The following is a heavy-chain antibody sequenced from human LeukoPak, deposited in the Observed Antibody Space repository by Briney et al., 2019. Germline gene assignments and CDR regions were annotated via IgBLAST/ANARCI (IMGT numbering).Heavy chain of an antibody. Sequence: GGSLRLSCAASGFTFSGSAMHWVRQASGKGLEWVGRIRSKAHSYATAYAASVKGRFTISRDNSKNTLYLQMNSLRAEDTAVYYCAKPARTDYADYWGQGTLVTVSS. V-gene: IGHV3-73*01. J-gene: IGHJ4*02. CDR1: GFTFSGSA. CDR2: IRSKAHSYAT. CDR3: AKPARTDYADY. D-gene: IGHD1-14*01.